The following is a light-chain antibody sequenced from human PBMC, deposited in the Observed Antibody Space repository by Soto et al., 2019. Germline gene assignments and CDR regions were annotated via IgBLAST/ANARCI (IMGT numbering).Light chain of an antibody. CDR1: QSVSSN. V-gene: IGKV3-15*01. Sequence: EIVMTQSPATLSVSPGERATLSCRASQSVSSNLAWYQQRPGQAPRLLIYDASTMATGIPARFSGSGSGTEFTLTISSLQSEDFAVYYCQQYNNWPTWTFGQGTKVEIK. J-gene: IGKJ1*01. CDR3: QQYNNWPTWT. CDR2: DAS.